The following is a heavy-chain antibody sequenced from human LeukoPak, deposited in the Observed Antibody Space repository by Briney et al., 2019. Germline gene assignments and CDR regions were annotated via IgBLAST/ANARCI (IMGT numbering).Heavy chain of an antibody. Sequence: PSETLSLTCTVSGGSISSYYWSWIRQPPGKGLEWIGYIYYSGSTNYNPSLKSRVTISVDTSKNQFSLKLSSVTAADTAVYYCARDRHSSSWHYYFDYWGQGTLVTVSS. CDR3: ARDRHSSSWHYYFDY. CDR1: GGSISSYY. CDR2: IYYSGST. J-gene: IGHJ4*02. D-gene: IGHD6-13*01. V-gene: IGHV4-59*01.